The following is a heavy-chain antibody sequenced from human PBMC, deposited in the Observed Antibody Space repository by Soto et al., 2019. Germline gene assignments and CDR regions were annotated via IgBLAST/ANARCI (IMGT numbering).Heavy chain of an antibody. CDR1: GFTVSSNY. Sequence: EVQLVETGGGLIQPGGSLRLSCAASGFTVSSNYMSWVRQAPGQGLEWVSFIYSGGRTYYADSVKGRFTISRDNSKNKLYLQMNSLIAEDTAVYYCAREAISSDYFDYWGQGTLVIVSP. V-gene: IGHV3-53*02. CDR3: AREAISSDYFDY. J-gene: IGHJ4*02. D-gene: IGHD3-22*01. CDR2: IYSGGRT.